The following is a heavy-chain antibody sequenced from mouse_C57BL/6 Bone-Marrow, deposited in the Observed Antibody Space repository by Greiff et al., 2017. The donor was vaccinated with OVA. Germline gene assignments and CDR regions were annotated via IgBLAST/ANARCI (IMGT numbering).Heavy chain of an antibody. Sequence: QVQLQQSGAELARPGASVKLSCKASGYTFTSYGISWVKQRTGQGLEWIGMIHPNSGSTNYNEKFKSKATLTVDKSSSTAYMQLSSLTSEDSAVYYCANVSAWFAYWGQGTLVTVSA. CDR3: ANVSAWFAY. J-gene: IGHJ3*01. CDR1: GYTFTSYG. D-gene: IGHD6-2*01. CDR2: IHPNSGST. V-gene: IGHV1-81*01.